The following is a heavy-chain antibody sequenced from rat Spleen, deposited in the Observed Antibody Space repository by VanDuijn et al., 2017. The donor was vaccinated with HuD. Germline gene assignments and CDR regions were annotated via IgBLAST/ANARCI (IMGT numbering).Heavy chain of an antibody. CDR2: ISTGGGNT. V-gene: IGHV5-25*01. D-gene: IGHD1-11*01. J-gene: IGHJ3*01. CDR3: ARQRESYGGYGANWFAY. CDR1: GFTFSNYY. Sequence: EVQLVESGGGLVQPGRSMKLSCAASGFTFSNYYMAWVRQAPTKGLEWVASISTGGGNTYYRDSVKGRFTISRDNAKSTLYLQMDSLRSEDTATYYCARQRESYGGYGANWFAYWGQGTLVTVSS.